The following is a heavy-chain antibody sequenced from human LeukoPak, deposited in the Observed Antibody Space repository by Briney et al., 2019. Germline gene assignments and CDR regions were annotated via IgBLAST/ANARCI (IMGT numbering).Heavy chain of an antibody. J-gene: IGHJ4*02. V-gene: IGHV3-30*02. D-gene: IGHD3-10*01. Sequence: GGSLRLSCAASGFTFSSYGMHWVRQAPGKGLEWVAFIRYDGSNKYYADSVKGRFTIARDNSKNTLYLQMSSLRAADTAVYYCARSYYYGSGSSYVSFDYWGQGTLVTVSS. CDR3: ARSYYYGSGSSYVSFDY. CDR2: IRYDGSNK. CDR1: GFTFSSYG.